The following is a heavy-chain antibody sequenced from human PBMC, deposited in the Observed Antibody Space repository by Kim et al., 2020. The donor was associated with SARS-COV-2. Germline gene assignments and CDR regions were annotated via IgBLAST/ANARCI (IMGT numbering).Heavy chain of an antibody. V-gene: IGHV3-30-3*01. D-gene: IGHD2-15*01. CDR2: ISYDGSNK. Sequence: GGSLRLSCAASGFTFSSYAMHWVRQAPGKGLEWVAVISYDGSNKYYADSVKGRFTISRDNSKNTLYLQMNSLRAEDTAVYYCARDRVVVELGEVTTPGYWGQGTLVTVSS. CDR3: ARDRVVVELGEVTTPGY. J-gene: IGHJ4*02. CDR1: GFTFSSYA.